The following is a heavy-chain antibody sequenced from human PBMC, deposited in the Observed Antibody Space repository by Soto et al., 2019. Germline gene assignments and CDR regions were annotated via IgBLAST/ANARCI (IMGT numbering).Heavy chain of an antibody. D-gene: IGHD6-13*01. V-gene: IGHV1-18*01. CDR2: ISAYNGNT. Sequence: VASVKVSCKASGYTFTSYGSSWVRQAPGQGLEWMGWISAYNGNTNYAQKLRGRVTMTTDTSTSTAYMELRSLRSDDKAVYYCARREAAAGTDYWGQGTLVTVSS. J-gene: IGHJ4*02. CDR3: ARREAAAGTDY. CDR1: GYTFTSYG.